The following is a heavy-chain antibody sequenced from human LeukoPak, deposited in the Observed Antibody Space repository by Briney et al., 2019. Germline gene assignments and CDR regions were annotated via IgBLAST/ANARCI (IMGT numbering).Heavy chain of an antibody. J-gene: IGHJ5*02. Sequence: SETLSLTCTVSGGSISSGGYYWSWIRQPPGKGLEWIGYIYHSGSTYYNPSLKSRVTISVDTSKNQFSLKLSSVTAADTAVYYCARDEWFDPWGQGTLVTVSS. CDR2: IYHSGST. CDR1: GGSISSGGYY. CDR3: ARDEWFDP. V-gene: IGHV4-30-2*01.